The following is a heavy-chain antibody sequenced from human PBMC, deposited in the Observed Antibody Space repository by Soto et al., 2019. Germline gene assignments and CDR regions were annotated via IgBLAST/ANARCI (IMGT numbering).Heavy chain of an antibody. D-gene: IGHD3-22*01. CDR2: IIPIFGTA. CDR3: ARGPYYYDSSGYYPNWFDP. V-gene: IGHV1-69*01. CDR1: GGTFSSYA. J-gene: IGHJ5*02. Sequence: QVQLVQSGAEVKKPGSSVKVSCKASGGTFSSYAISWVRQAPGQGLEWMGGIIPIFGTANYAQKFQGRVTITADESTSTAYMELSSLRSDDTAVYYCARGPYYYDSSGYYPNWFDPWGQGTLVTVSS.